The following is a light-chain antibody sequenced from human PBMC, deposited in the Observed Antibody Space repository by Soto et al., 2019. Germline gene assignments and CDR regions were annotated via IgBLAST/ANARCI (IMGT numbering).Light chain of an antibody. V-gene: IGKV3-11*01. CDR2: DAS. CDR1: QSVSSY. Sequence: EVVLTQSPATLSLSPGESATLSCRASQSVSSYLGWYQQKPGQAPRLLIYDASNRATGIPARFNGSGSGTDFTLTISSLEPEDFAIYYCQQRSNFITFGQGTRLEIK. CDR3: QQRSNFIT. J-gene: IGKJ5*01.